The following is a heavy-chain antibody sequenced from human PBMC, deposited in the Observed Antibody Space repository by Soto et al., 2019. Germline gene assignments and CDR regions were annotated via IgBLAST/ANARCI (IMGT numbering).Heavy chain of an antibody. CDR2: IKEDGNEK. V-gene: IGHV3-7*01. Sequence: EVQLVQSGGGLVQPGGSLRLSCAASGFTFSRFWMTWVRQTPGRGLEWVASIKEDGNEKYYMDSLKGRFTISRDNAKNSLSLEVSGPRTDDTAVYYCVRGGLLLWLGEAGWFDTWGQGTLIPVS. D-gene: IGHD3-10*01. CDR1: GFTFSRFW. J-gene: IGHJ5*02. CDR3: VRGGLLLWLGEAGWFDT.